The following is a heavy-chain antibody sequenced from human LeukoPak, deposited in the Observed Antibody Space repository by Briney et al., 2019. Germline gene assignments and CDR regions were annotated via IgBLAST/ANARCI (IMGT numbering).Heavy chain of an antibody. J-gene: IGHJ3*01. D-gene: IGHD3-10*01. Sequence: GGSLRLSCAASGFTVSGHYMSWVRQAPGKGLEWVSVIHSGGTAYYADSVKGRFTISRGNSKNTLFLQLNSLRPEDTALYYCARGGLGGEALEVWGQGTMVTVSS. CDR3: ARGGLGGEALEV. CDR2: IHSGGTA. CDR1: GFTVSGHY. V-gene: IGHV3-66*02.